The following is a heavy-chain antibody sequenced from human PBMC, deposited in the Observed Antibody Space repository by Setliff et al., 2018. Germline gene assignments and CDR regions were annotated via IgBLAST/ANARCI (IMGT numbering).Heavy chain of an antibody. D-gene: IGHD3-3*01. CDR1: GYSISSGSYY. V-gene: IGHV4-61*09. J-gene: IGHJ5*02. CDR2: FHTGGST. Sequence: SETLSLTCAVSGYSISSGSYYWTWIRQPAGKGLEWIGHFHTGGSTNYNRSLRSRVSISVDTSKNQLSLKLSSVTAADTATYYCARAGPTVTFFRVLVISWWDPWGQGSLVTVSS. CDR3: ARAGPTVTFFRVLVISWWDP.